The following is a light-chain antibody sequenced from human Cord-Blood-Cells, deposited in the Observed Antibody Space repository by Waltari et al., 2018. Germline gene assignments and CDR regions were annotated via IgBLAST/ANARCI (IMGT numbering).Light chain of an antibody. Sequence: SYELTQPPSVSVSPGQTASITCSGHTLRDTYACWYQQKPGQSPVLVIYQDSKRPSGIPERFSGSNSGNTATLTISGTQAMDEADYYCQAWDSSTVVFGGGTKLTVL. J-gene: IGLJ2*01. CDR1: TLRDTY. CDR3: QAWDSSTVV. V-gene: IGLV3-1*01. CDR2: QDS.